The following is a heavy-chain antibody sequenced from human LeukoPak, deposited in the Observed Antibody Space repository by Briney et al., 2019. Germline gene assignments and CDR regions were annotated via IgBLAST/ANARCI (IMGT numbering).Heavy chain of an antibody. CDR2: IDSSGSSI. D-gene: IGHD3-10*01. CDR3: ARDSGGDSGFDY. V-gene: IGHV3-48*03. Sequence: PGGSLRLSCAVSGFTLSSYEMNWVRQAPGKGLEWVSYIDSSGSSIYFADSVKGRFTISRVNGKNSLYLQMNSLRVEDTAVYYCARDSGGDSGFDYWGQGTLVTVSS. J-gene: IGHJ4*02. CDR1: GFTLSSYE.